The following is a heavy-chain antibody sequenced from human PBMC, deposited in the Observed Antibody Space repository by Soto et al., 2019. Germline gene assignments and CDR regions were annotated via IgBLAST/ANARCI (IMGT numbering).Heavy chain of an antibody. CDR2: IIPIFGTA. CDR1: GGTFSSYA. Sequence: QVQLVQSGAEVKKPGSSVKVSCKASGGTFSSYAISWVRQAPGQGLEWMGGIIPIFGTANYAQKFQGRVTITADESTSTAYMELSSLRSEDTAVYYCARAGREMATSGYYYYGMDVWGQGTTGTVSS. V-gene: IGHV1-69*12. CDR3: ARAGREMATSGYYYYGMDV. J-gene: IGHJ6*02. D-gene: IGHD5-12*01.